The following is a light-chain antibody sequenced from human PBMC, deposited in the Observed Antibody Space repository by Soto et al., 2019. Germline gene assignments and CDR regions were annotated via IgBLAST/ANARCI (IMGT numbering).Light chain of an antibody. CDR1: SSNIGNNY. Sequence: QSVLTQPPSVSAAPAQKVTISCSGGSSNIGNNYVSWYQHVPGTAPKLLIYDTNKRPAGIPDRVSASKFGTSATLGITGLQTGDEADYYCATWDSSLRAVVFGGGTKLTVL. V-gene: IGLV1-51*01. CDR3: ATWDSSLRAVV. J-gene: IGLJ2*01. CDR2: DTN.